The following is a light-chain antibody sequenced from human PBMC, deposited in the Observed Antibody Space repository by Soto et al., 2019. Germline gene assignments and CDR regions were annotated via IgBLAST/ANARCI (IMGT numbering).Light chain of an antibody. V-gene: IGKV3D-15*01. CDR3: QQYNNWPLT. CDR1: QSVSSN. Sequence: DIVMTQSPATLSVSPGERATLSCWASQSVSSNLAWYQQKPGQAPRLLIYDVSTRATGIPTRFSGSGSGTEFTLTISSLQSKDFAAYYCQQYNNWPLTFGGGTKVDIK. CDR2: DVS. J-gene: IGKJ4*01.